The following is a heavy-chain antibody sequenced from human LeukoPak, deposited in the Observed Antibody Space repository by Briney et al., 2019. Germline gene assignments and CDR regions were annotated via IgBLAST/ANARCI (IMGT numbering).Heavy chain of an antibody. CDR3: AKDRLIAVAGIFYFDY. CDR1: GFTFSSYA. V-gene: IGHV3-23*01. D-gene: IGHD6-19*01. Sequence: PGGFLRLSCAASGFTFSSYAMSWVRQAPGKGLEWVSAISGSGGSTYYADSVKGRFTISRDNSKNTLYLQMNSLRAEDTAVYYCAKDRLIAVAGIFYFDYWGQETLVTVSS. J-gene: IGHJ4*02. CDR2: ISGSGGST.